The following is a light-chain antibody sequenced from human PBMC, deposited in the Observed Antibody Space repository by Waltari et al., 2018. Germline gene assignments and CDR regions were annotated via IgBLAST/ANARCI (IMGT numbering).Light chain of an antibody. Sequence: EIVLTQSPGTLSLSPGERATLSCRARQSVGRSLAWYQQKPGQAPRLLIYGASNRAAGIPDRFSGSGSGTDFSLTISRLEPEDFVVYYCQHYVRLPATFGQGTKVEIK. CDR1: QSVGRS. J-gene: IGKJ1*01. CDR3: QHYVRLPAT. V-gene: IGKV3-20*01. CDR2: GAS.